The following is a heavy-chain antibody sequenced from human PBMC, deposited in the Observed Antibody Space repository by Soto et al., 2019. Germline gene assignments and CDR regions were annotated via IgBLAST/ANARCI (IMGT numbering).Heavy chain of an antibody. CDR3: ARARGATRPNWFDP. J-gene: IGHJ5*02. D-gene: IGHD1-26*01. CDR2: IFRSGAS. Sequence: PSETLSLTCAVSGYSISGGYHWGWIRQPPGKGLEWIASIFRSGASHYSPSLKSRGTISVDTSKNQFSLKLISVTAADTAVYYWARARGATRPNWFDPWGQGTQVTVSS. CDR1: GYSISGGYH. V-gene: IGHV4-38-2*01.